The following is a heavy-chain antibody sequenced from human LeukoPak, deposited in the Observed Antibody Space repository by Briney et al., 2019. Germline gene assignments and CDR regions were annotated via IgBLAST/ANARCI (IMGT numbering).Heavy chain of an antibody. D-gene: IGHD3-16*01. J-gene: IGHJ3*02. CDR2: IHHSGST. Sequence: SETLSLTCTVSGGSISSSSYYWGWIRQPPGKGLEWIGSIHHSGSTYYNPSLKSRVTISVDTSKNQFSLKLSSVTAADTAVYYCARGWGAFDIWGQGTMVTVSS. V-gene: IGHV4-39*07. CDR3: ARGWGAFDI. CDR1: GGSISSSSYY.